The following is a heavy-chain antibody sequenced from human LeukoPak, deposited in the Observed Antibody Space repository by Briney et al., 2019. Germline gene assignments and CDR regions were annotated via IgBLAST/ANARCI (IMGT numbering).Heavy chain of an antibody. D-gene: IGHD2-2*02. V-gene: IGHV4-34*01. CDR1: GGSFSGYY. Sequence: SETLSLTCAVYGGSFSGYYWSWIRQPPGKGLEWIGEINHSGSTNYNPSLKSRVTISVDTSKNQFSLKLSSVTAADTAVYYCARGRYCSSTSCYRGGYYYSGMDVWGQGTTVTVSS. CDR2: INHSGST. J-gene: IGHJ6*02. CDR3: ARGRYCSSTSCYRGGYYYSGMDV.